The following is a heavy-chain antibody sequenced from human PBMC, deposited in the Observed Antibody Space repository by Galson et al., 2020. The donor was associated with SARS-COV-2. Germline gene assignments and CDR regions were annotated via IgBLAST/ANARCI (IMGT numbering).Heavy chain of an antibody. Sequence: SETLSLTCAVYGGALRHYFWTWIRQSPGKGLEWIGEVSHEGNTKYNPSLKSRVTISVDTSKNQFSLKLRSVTAADSAMYYCTRLSASVSILGVGPRWFDTWGQGTLVTISS. D-gene: IGHD3-3*01. CDR2: VSHEGNT. CDR1: GGALRHYF. J-gene: IGHJ5*01. V-gene: IGHV4-34*01. CDR3: TRLSASVSILGVGPRWFDT.